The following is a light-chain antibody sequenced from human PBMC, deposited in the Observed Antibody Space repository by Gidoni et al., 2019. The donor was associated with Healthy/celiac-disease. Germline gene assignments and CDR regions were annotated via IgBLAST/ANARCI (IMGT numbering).Light chain of an antibody. CDR3: QQRSNWPPIT. Sequence: EIVLTQSPATLSLSPGERATLSCRASQSVSSYLAWYQQKPGQAPRLLIYDASNRATGSPARLIGSGSGSDFPLTISSLEPEDFAVYYCQQRSNWPPITFGQXTRLEIK. J-gene: IGKJ5*01. CDR1: QSVSSY. CDR2: DAS. V-gene: IGKV3-11*01.